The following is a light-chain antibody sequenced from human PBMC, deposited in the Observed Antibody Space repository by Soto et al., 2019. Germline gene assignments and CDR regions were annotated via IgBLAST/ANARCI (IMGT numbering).Light chain of an antibody. CDR3: CSYAGTNTFVV. CDR2: EVT. Sequence: QSVLTQPASVSGSPGQSITISCTGTSSDVGSHSLVSWYQLHPGKAPKLMIFEVTRRSSGVSNRFSGSKSGNTASLTISGLQAEDEADYYCCSYAGTNTFVVFGGGTKVTVL. V-gene: IGLV2-23*02. CDR1: SSDVGSHSL. J-gene: IGLJ2*01.